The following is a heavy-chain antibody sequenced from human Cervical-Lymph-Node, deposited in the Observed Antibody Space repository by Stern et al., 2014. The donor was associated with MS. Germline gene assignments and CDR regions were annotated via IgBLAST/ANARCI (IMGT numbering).Heavy chain of an antibody. Sequence: EVQLVESGGTLVQPGGSLRLSCAASGFTFSSYAMSWVRQAPGKGLEWVSFISCSDGSPFYADSVKGRFTISRDNSKNTLFLQMNSLRAEDTAVYYCAKVYGSGPFDYWGQGTLLTVSS. V-gene: IGHV3-23*04. CDR2: ISCSDGSP. CDR1: GFTFSSYA. D-gene: IGHD6-19*01. CDR3: AKVYGSGPFDY. J-gene: IGHJ4*02.